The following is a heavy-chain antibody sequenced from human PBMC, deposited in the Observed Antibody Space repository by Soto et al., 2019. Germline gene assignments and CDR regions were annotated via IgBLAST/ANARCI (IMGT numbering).Heavy chain of an antibody. D-gene: IGHD3-3*01. CDR2: MNPNSGNT. CDR3: ARNYYDFWSGYYTRYYGMDV. Sequence: EASVKVSCKASGYTFTSYDINWVRQATGQGLEWMGWMNPNSGNTGYAQKFQGRVTMTRNTSISTAYMELSSLRSEDTAVYYCARNYYDFWSGYYTRYYGMDVWGQGTTVTVSS. CDR1: GYTFTSYD. J-gene: IGHJ6*02. V-gene: IGHV1-8*01.